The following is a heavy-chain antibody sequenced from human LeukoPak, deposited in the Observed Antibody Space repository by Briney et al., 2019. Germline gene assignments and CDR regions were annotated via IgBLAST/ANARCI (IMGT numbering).Heavy chain of an antibody. Sequence: GGSLRLSCVASGFTFSSYGMHWVRQAPGKGLEWVAVISYDGSNKYYADSVKGRFTISRDNSKNTLYIQMNSLRAEDTGVYYCARDGEHVLAHDYWGQGTLVTVSS. J-gene: IGHJ4*02. CDR2: ISYDGSNK. V-gene: IGHV3-30*03. CDR3: ARDGEHVLAHDY. D-gene: IGHD3-10*01. CDR1: GFTFSSYG.